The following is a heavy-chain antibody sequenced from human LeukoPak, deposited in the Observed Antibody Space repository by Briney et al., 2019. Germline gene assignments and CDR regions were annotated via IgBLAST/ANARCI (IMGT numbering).Heavy chain of an antibody. CDR3: AVGITILGVAASFDS. D-gene: IGHD3-3*01. CDR1: GASYSAYY. CDR2: IDHRGTA. Sequence: PSETLSFTSAAYGASYSAYYWSWIRQPPGKGLEWIGDIDHRGTATYNPSLKSRLTISADASKNQFSLKLNSVTDADTAVYYCAVGITILGVAASFDSWGQGNLVIVSS. V-gene: IGHV4-34*01. J-gene: IGHJ4*02.